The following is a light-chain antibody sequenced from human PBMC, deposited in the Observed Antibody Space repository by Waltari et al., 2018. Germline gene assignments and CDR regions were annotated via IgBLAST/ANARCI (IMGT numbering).Light chain of an antibody. CDR3: SSYAGSNNYV. J-gene: IGLJ1*01. CDR1: SSDVGSYHY. CDR2: DVS. V-gene: IGLV2-8*01. Sequence: QSALTQPPSASGSPGQSVTIPCPATSSDVGSYHYVSWYQQHPGKAPKLMIYDVSKRPSGVPDRFSGSKSGNTASLTVSGLQAEDEADYYCSSYAGSNNYVFGTGTKVTVL.